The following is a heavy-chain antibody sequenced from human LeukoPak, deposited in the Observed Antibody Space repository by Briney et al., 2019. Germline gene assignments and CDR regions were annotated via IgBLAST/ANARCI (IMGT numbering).Heavy chain of an antibody. D-gene: IGHD6-19*01. CDR2: IYPGDSDT. V-gene: IGHV5-51*01. CDR1: GYSFTSYW. CDR3: ARHEIMLGAVAGNLDY. J-gene: IGHJ4*02. Sequence: RGESLKISCKGSGYSFTSYWIGWVRQMPGKGLEWMGIIYPGDSDTRYSPSFQGQVTISADKSISTAYLQWSSLKASDTAMYYCARHEIMLGAVAGNLDYWGQGTLVTVPS.